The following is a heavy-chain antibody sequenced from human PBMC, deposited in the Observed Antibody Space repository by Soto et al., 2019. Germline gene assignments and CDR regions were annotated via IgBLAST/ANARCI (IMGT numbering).Heavy chain of an antibody. CDR1: GFTFSSYG. D-gene: IGHD6-19*01. J-gene: IGHJ4*02. V-gene: IGHV3-33*01. Sequence: PGGSLRLSCAASGFTFSSYGMHWVRQAPGKGLEWVAVIWYDGSNKYYADSVKGRFTISRDNSKNTLYLQMNSLRAEDTAVYYCASIDSSGWHGFDYWGQGTLVTVYS. CDR3: ASIDSSGWHGFDY. CDR2: IWYDGSNK.